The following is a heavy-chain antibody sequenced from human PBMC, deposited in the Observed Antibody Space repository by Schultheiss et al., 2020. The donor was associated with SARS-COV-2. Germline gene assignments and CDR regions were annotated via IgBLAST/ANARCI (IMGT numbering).Heavy chain of an antibody. CDR2: IYYSGST. CDR3: ARGSRHYFDY. CDR1: GGSVSSGSYY. V-gene: IGHV4-31*03. Sequence: SETLSLTCTVSGGSVSSGSYYWSWIRQHPGKGLEWIGYIYYSGSTYYNPSLKSRVTISVDTSKNQFSLKLSSVTAADTAVYYCARGSRHYFDYWGQGTLVTVSS. J-gene: IGHJ4*02.